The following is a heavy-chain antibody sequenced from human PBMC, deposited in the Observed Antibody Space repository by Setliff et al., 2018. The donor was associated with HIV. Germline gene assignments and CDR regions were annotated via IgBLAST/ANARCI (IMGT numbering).Heavy chain of an antibody. Sequence: SETLSLTCAVSGGSFSGYYWSWIRQPPGKGLEWIGYIYIYNSGSTNYNPSLTSRVTISADTSRNQFSLKLTSVTAADTAIYYCARGVNFDYWGQGTQVTVSS. J-gene: IGHJ4*02. D-gene: IGHD3-3*01. CDR1: GGSFSGYY. CDR3: ARGVNFDY. V-gene: IGHV4-59*01. CDR2: IYIYNSGST.